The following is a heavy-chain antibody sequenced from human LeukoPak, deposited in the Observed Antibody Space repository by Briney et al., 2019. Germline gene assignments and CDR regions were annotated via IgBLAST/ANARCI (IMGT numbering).Heavy chain of an antibody. J-gene: IGHJ4*02. V-gene: IGHV4-34*01. D-gene: IGHD4-4*01. CDR3: ARTVGRTASLSY. Sequence: PSETLSLTCAVYGGSFTDYYWTWVRQPPGKGLEWIGEINHRGVTTYYPSLKSRVTISIDTFRNQFSLTMISLTAAGTAVYYCARTVGRTASLSYWGRGTLVTVSS. CDR1: GGSFTDYY. CDR2: INHRGVT.